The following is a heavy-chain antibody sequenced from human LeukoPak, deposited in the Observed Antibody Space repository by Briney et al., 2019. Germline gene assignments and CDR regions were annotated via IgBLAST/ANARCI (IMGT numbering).Heavy chain of an antibody. V-gene: IGHV4-38-2*02. D-gene: IGHD3-10*01. CDR1: GNSISSGYY. CDR2: IYHSGST. J-gene: IGHJ3*02. Sequence: SETLSLTCTVSGNSISSGYYWGWIRQPPGKGLEWIGSIYHSGSTYYNPSLKSRVTISVDTSKNQFSLKLSSVTAADTAVYYCARDPGGAFDIWGQGTMVTVSS. CDR3: ARDPGGAFDI.